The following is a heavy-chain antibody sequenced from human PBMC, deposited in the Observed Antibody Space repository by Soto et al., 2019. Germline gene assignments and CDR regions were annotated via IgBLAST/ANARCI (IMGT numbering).Heavy chain of an antibody. CDR2: ISYDGSNK. D-gene: IGHD1-20*01. J-gene: IGHJ6*02. CDR1: GFTFSRFG. Sequence: QVQLVESGGGVVQPGRSLRLSCEPSGFTFSRFGMHWVRQAPGTGLEWVALISYDGSNKYYADSVQGRFTISRDNSRSTLYLQMSSLRAEDTAVYYCARDEVYEWNDNFYYGMDVWGQGTTVTVSS. V-gene: IGHV3-30*19. CDR3: ARDEVYEWNDNFYYGMDV.